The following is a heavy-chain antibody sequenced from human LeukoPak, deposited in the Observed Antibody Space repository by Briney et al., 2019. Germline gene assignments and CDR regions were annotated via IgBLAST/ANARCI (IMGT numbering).Heavy chain of an antibody. D-gene: IGHD4-17*01. CDR3: AKHQQIYGDSLMDV. CDR1: GFTFSSYA. J-gene: IGHJ6*02. V-gene: IGHV3-23*01. Sequence: GGSLRLSCAASGFTFSSYAMSWVRQAPGKGPEWVSTISGSGGSTNYADSVKGRFTISRDNSKSTLYVQMSSLRAEDTAVYYCAKHQQIYGDSLMDVWGQGTTVTVSS. CDR2: ISGSGGST.